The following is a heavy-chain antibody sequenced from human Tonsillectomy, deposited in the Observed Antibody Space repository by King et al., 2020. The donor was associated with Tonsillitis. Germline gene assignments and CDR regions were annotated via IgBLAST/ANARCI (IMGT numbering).Heavy chain of an antibody. CDR2: ISTGSSNI. V-gene: IGHV3-21*01. D-gene: IGHD6-13*01. J-gene: IGHJ6*02. CDR3: AGGYWGGDNVGPFEQQLPPWCCGMDV. CDR1: GFTFSSYN. Sequence: VQLVESGGGLVKPGGSLRLSCAASGFTFSSYNMNWVRQAPGKGLEWGSYISTGSSNIYYAESVKGRFTISRDNAKHSLYLQMNRLRAEDTAIYYCAGGYWGGDNVGPFEQQLPPWCCGMDVWGQGTPVTVSS.